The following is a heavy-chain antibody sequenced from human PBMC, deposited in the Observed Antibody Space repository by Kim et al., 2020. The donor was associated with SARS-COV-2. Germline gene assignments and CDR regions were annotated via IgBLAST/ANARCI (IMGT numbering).Heavy chain of an antibody. V-gene: IGHV4-59*13. CDR3: ARGGTAGYSSGWYQWGFDY. CDR2: IYYSGST. CDR1: GGSISSYY. Sequence: SETLSLTCTVSGGSISSYYWSWIRQPPGKGLEWIGYIYYSGSTNYNPSLKSRVTISVDTSKNQFSLKLSSVTAADTAVYYCARGGTAGYSSGWYQWGFDYWGQGTLVTVSS. J-gene: IGHJ4*02. D-gene: IGHD6-19*01.